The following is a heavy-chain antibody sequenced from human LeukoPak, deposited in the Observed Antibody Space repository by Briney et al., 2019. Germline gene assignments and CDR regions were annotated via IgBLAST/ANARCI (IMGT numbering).Heavy chain of an antibody. CDR2: IYPGDSDT. V-gene: IGHV5-51*01. J-gene: IGHJ5*02. Sequence: GESLKISCKGSGYSFTSYWIGWVRQMPGKGLEWMGIIYPGDSDTRYSPSFQGQVTISAVKTISTAYLQWRSLKTSNTAMYYCAVHTGTTVTNWFDPWGQGTLVTVSP. CDR3: AVHTGTTVTNWFDP. D-gene: IGHD4-17*01. CDR1: GYSFTSYW.